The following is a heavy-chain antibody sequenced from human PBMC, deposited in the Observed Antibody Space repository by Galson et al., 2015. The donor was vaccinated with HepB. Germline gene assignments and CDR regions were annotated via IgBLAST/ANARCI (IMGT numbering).Heavy chain of an antibody. J-gene: IGHJ4*02. V-gene: IGHV3-21*01. Sequence: SLRLSCAASGFTFSSYSMNWVRQAPGKGLEWVSSISSSSSYIYYADSVKGRFTISRDNAKNSLYLQMNSLRAEDTAVYYCARASITMVRGPQVIDYWGQGTLVTVSS. CDR2: ISSSSSYI. CDR1: GFTFSSYS. CDR3: ARASITMVRGPQVIDY. D-gene: IGHD3-10*01.